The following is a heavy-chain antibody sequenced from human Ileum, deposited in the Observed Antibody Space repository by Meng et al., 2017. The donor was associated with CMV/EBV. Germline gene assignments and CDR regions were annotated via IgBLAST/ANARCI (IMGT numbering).Heavy chain of an antibody. J-gene: IGHJ4*02. CDR3: ARDVRLVGHFDY. CDR1: GDSISSYH. V-gene: IGHV4-4*07. D-gene: IGHD2-15*01. CDR2: IYTSGSS. Sequence: GQLQESDTDLGKPSETLSLTCGVSGDSISSYHWGWIRQPAGKGLEWIGRIYTSGSSSYNPSLKSRVTMSVDKSKNQVSLKLTSVTAADTAVYYCARDVRLVGHFDYWGQGTLVTVSS.